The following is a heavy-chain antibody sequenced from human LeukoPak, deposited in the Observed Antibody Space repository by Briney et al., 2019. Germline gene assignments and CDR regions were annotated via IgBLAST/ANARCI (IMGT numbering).Heavy chain of an antibody. Sequence: PGGSLRLSCAASGFTVSSNYMSWVRQAPGKVLEWVSVIYSGGSTYYAGSVKGRFTISRDHSKNNLSLQMNSLRAEHTAVYYCARGRGYSAYDLSYPFDYWGQGTMVTVSS. CDR2: IYSGGST. CDR3: ARGRGYSAYDLSYPFDY. CDR1: GFTVSSNY. J-gene: IGHJ4*02. D-gene: IGHD5-12*01. V-gene: IGHV3-66*01.